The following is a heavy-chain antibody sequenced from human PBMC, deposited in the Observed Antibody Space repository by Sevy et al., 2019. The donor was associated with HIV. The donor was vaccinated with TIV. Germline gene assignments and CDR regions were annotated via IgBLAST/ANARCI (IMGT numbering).Heavy chain of an antibody. Sequence: GGSLRLSCAASGFTFSRYAMSWVRQTPGKGLEWVSTISGSGGSTYYADSVKGRITISRDNSKNTLYLQMNSLRTEDTAVYYCAKGGDYNLWSGYQDYWGQGTLVTVSS. CDR2: ISGSGGST. CDR3: AKGGDYNLWSGYQDY. CDR1: GFTFSRYA. D-gene: IGHD3-3*01. V-gene: IGHV3-23*01. J-gene: IGHJ4*02.